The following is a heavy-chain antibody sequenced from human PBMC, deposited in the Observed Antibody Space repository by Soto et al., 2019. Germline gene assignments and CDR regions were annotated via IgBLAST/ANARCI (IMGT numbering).Heavy chain of an antibody. CDR1: GFSISSYY. J-gene: IGHJ3*02. CDR3: ARAGYSSGWSDDAFDI. CDR2: IYYSGST. D-gene: IGHD6-19*01. V-gene: IGHV4-59*08. Sequence: SETLSLTCTVSGFSISSYYWSWIRQPPGKGLEWIGYIYYSGSTNYNPSLKSRVTISVDTSKNQFSLKLSSVTAADTAVYYCARAGYSSGWSDDAFDIWGQGTMVTVSS.